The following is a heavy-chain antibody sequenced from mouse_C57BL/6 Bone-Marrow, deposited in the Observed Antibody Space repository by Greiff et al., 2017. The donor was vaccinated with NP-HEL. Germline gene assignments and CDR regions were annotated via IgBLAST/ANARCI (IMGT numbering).Heavy chain of an antibody. Sequence: EVKLLESGPGMVKPSPSLSLTCTVTGYSITSGYDCHWIRHFPGNKLEWMGYKPYSGSTNYNPSLKSPFSVTHDTSKTHFFLQLDSVTTEDAATYYCARGGDYYGSEADWGQGTLVTVAA. CDR2: KPYSGST. CDR3: ARGGDYYGSEAD. J-gene: IGHJ3*01. D-gene: IGHD1-1*01. V-gene: IGHV3-1*01. CDR1: GYSITSGYD.